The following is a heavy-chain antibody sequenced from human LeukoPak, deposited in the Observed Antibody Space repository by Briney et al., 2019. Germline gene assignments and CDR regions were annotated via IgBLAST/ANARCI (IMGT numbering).Heavy chain of an antibody. J-gene: IGHJ5*02. D-gene: IGHD5-12*01. V-gene: IGHV3-48*03. CDR3: ARVVGGTLWLRGEGWFDP. CDR1: GFTFSSYE. CDR2: ISSSGSTI. Sequence: WGSLRLSCAASGFTFSSYEMNWVRQAPGKGLEWVSYISSSGSTIYYADSVKGRFTISRDNAKNSLYLQMNSLRAEDTAVYYCARVVGGTLWLRGEGWFDPWGQGTLVTVSS.